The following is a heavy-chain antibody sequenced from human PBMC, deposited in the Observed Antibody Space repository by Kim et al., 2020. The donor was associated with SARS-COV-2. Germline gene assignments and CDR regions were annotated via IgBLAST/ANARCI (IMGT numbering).Heavy chain of an antibody. D-gene: IGHD3-22*01. J-gene: IGHJ2*01. V-gene: IGHV1-69*01. CDR3: ARAPLSDDSSGYYYYWYFDL. CDR1: GGTFSSCA. Sequence: VKVSCKASGGTFSSCAISWVRQAPGQGLEWMGGIIPIFGTANYAQKFQGRVTITADESTSTAYMELSSLRSEDTAVYYCARAPLSDDSSGYYYYWYFDLWGRGTLVTVSS. CDR2: IIPIFGTA.